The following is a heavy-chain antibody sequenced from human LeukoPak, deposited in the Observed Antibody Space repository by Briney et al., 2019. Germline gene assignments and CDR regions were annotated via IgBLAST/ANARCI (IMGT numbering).Heavy chain of an antibody. J-gene: IGHJ5*02. V-gene: IGHV4-39*01. CDR2: FYYSGST. Sequence: AETLSLTCTVSGGSVSSSGYYWGWLRQPPGKGLEWLGSFYYSGSTYYNPSLKSRVSISVDTSKNQFSLNLTSVTAADTAVYFCARALARDVYNINWFDPWGQGTLVTVSS. D-gene: IGHD5-24*01. CDR1: GGSVSSSGYY. CDR3: ARALARDVYNINWFDP.